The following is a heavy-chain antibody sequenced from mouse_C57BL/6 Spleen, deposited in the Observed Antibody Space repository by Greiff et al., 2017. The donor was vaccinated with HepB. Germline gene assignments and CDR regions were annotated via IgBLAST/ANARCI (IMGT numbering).Heavy chain of an antibody. J-gene: IGHJ1*03. Sequence: QVQLQQSGAELVRPGASVKLSCKASGYTFTDYYINWVKQRPGQGLEWIARIYPGSGNTYYNEKFKGKATLTAEKSSSTAYMQLSSLTSEDSAVYFCARSGQDWYFDVWGTGTTVTVSS. CDR1: GYTFTDYY. D-gene: IGHD3-1*01. CDR2: IYPGSGNT. V-gene: IGHV1-76*01. CDR3: ARSGQDWYFDV.